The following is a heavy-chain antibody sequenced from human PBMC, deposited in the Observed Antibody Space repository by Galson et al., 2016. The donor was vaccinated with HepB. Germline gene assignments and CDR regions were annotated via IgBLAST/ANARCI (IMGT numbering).Heavy chain of an antibody. CDR3: ARAYGLAASGGIDV. D-gene: IGHD4-17*01. J-gene: IGHJ6*02. Sequence: PALVKPTQTLTLTCTFSGFSLSTSGMCVSWIRQPPGKALEWLALIDWDDDKYYSTSLKTRLPIPKDPSKNQVVLPMTNMDPVDTAPYYCARAYGLAASGGIDVWGQGTTVTVSS. CDR2: IDWDDDK. CDR1: GFSLSTSGMC. V-gene: IGHV2-70*01.